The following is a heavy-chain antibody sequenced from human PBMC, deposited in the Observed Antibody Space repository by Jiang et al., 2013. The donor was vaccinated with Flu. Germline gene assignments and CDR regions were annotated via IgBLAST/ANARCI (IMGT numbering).Heavy chain of an antibody. V-gene: IGHV3-33*04. D-gene: IGHD3-22*01. CDR2: IWRDGDHE. Sequence: IWRDGDHESNADSVKGRFTISRDNSKNTLYLQMNSLRPEDTALYYCAETTYYLDSSGFEAGAYFQHWGQRTLVTVSS. CDR3: AETTYYLDSSGFEAGAYFQH. J-gene: IGHJ1*01.